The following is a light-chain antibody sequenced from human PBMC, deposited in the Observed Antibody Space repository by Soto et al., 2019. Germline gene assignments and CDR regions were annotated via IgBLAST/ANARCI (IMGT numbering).Light chain of an antibody. V-gene: IGKV3-15*01. J-gene: IGKJ1*01. CDR3: QLYIKWPWP. Sequence: SPSKLSLSPGERATLSCRASQSASNTYLAWYQQKPGQAPRLLIYGASSRTTGVPARFSGSGSGTEFTLTISCLQAEDSAVYYSQLYIKWPWPFG. CDR2: GAS. CDR1: QSASNTY.